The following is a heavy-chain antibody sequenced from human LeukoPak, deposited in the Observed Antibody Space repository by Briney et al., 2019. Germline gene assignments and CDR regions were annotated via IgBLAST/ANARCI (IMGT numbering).Heavy chain of an antibody. CDR2: IGAYNGNT. J-gene: IGHJ6*04. D-gene: IGHD2-2*01. V-gene: IGHV1-18*01. Sequence: ASVKVSCKASGYTFTSYGISWVRQAPGQGLEWMGWIGAYNGNTNYAQNLQGRVSMTTDTSTSTAYMELRSLRSDDTAVYYCARASPIVVVPAAWDVWGKGTTVTVSS. CDR3: ARASPIVVVPAAWDV. CDR1: GYTFTSYG.